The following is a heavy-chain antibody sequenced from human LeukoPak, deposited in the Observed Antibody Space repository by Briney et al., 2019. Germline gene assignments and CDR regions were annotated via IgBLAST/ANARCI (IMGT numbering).Heavy chain of an antibody. V-gene: IGHV4-61*02. CDR3: ARGLSNLEY. Sequence: SETLSLTCTVSGGSISSGSYCWSWIRQPAGKGLEWIGRICASGSTNCNPSLKSRVTISVDTSKNQFSMKLSSVTAADTAVYYCARGLSNLEYWGQGTLVTVSS. J-gene: IGHJ4*02. CDR2: ICASGST. CDR1: GGSISSGSYC. D-gene: IGHD4-11*01.